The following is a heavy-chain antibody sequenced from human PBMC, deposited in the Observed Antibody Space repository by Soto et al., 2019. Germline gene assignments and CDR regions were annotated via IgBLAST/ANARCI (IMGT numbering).Heavy chain of an antibody. D-gene: IGHD3-10*01. V-gene: IGHV4-31*03. J-gene: IGHJ4*02. CDR3: ARGVVSYGSGRLFDY. CDR1: GGSISSGGYY. CDR2: IYYSGST. Sequence: QVQLQESGPGLVKPSQTLSLTCTVSGGSISSGGYYWSWIRQHPGKGLEWIGYIYYSGSTYYNPSLKSRVTISVDTSKNQFSLKLGSVTAADTAVYYCARGVVSYGSGRLFDYWGQGTLVTVSS.